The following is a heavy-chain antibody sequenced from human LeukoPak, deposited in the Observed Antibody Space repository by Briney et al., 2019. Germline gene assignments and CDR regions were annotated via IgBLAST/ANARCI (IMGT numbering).Heavy chain of an antibody. CDR2: IDWDDDK. CDR3: ARISAYGDYYFDY. CDR1: GFSLITSGMC. V-gene: IGHV2-70*01. J-gene: IGHJ4*02. D-gene: IGHD4-17*01. Sequence: SGPALVKPTQTLTLTCTFSGFSLITSGMCVSWIRQPPGKALEWLALIDWDDDKYYSTSLKTRLTISKDTFKNQVVLTMTNMDLVDTATYYCARISAYGDYYFDYWGQGTLVTVSS.